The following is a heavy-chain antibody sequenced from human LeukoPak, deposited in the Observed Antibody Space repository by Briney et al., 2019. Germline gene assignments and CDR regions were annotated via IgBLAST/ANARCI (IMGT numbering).Heavy chain of an antibody. Sequence: GGSLRLSCAASGFTFSSYAMSWVRQAPGKGLEWVSAISGSGGSTYYADSVKGRFTISRDNSKNTLYLQMNSLKTEDTAVYYCTSHRLLKFDYWGQGTLVTVSS. CDR3: TSHRLLKFDY. J-gene: IGHJ4*02. V-gene: IGHV3-23*01. D-gene: IGHD6-25*01. CDR2: ISGSGGST. CDR1: GFTFSSYA.